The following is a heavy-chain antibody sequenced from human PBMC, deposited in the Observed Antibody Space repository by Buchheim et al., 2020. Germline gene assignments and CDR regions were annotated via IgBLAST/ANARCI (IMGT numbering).Heavy chain of an antibody. V-gene: IGHV3-23*01. CDR3: AKRLKGIAVAGTVVDY. Sequence: EVQLLESGGGLVQPGGSLRLACAASGFTFSSYAMSWVRQATGKGLEWVSAISGSGGSTYYADSVKGRFTISRDNSKNTLDLQMNSLRAEDTAVYYCAKRLKGIAVAGTVVDYWGQGTL. J-gene: IGHJ4*02. D-gene: IGHD6-19*01. CDR1: GFTFSSYA. CDR2: ISGSGGST.